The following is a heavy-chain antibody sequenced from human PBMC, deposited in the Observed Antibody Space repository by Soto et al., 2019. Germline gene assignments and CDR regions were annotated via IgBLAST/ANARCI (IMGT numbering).Heavy chain of an antibody. CDR1: GFTFVSYA. D-gene: IGHD6-19*01. J-gene: IGHJ4*02. CDR3: ARDSSAVAGAFDY. CDR2: ISYDGSNK. Sequence: WGSLRLSCAASGFTFVSYAIHFFGHAPGKGLEWVAVISYDGSNKYYADSVKGRFTISRDNSKNTLYLQMNSLRAEDTAVYYCARDSSAVAGAFDYWGQGTLVTVSS. V-gene: IGHV3-30-3*01.